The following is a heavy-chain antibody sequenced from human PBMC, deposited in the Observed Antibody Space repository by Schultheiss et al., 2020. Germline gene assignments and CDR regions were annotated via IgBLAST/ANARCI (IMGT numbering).Heavy chain of an antibody. D-gene: IGHD2-15*01. CDR2: ISGSGGST. V-gene: IGHV3-23*01. CDR1: GFTFSSYA. CDR3: TTVGECSGGSCYSSWFDP. J-gene: IGHJ5*02. Sequence: GGSLRLSCAVSGFTFSSYAMSWVRQAPGKGLEWVSAISGSGGSTYYADSVKGRFTISRDNSKNTLYLQMNSLKTEDTAVYYCTTVGECSGGSCYSSWFDPWGQGTLVTVSS.